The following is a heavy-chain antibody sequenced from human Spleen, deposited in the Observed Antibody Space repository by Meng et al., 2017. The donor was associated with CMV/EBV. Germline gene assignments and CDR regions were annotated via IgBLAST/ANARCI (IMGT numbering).Heavy chain of an antibody. Sequence: GGSLRLSCAASGFTFSDARMNWVRQAPGKGLEWVGRIKSKTDGGTTDYAASVKGRFTISRDNAKNSLYLQMNSLRAEDTAVYYCARGAVPAAMGVYNWFDPWGQGTLVTVSS. J-gene: IGHJ5*02. CDR2: IKSKTDGGTT. CDR1: GFTFSDAR. V-gene: IGHV3-15*01. D-gene: IGHD2-2*01. CDR3: ARGAVPAAMGVYNWFDP.